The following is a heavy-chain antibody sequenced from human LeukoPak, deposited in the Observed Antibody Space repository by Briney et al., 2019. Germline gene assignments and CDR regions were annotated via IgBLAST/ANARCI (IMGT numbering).Heavy chain of an antibody. Sequence: PSETLSFTCTVSGDSISSSSYYWGWIRQPPGKGLEWIGSIYYSGSTYYNPSLKSRVTISVDTSKNQFSLKLSSVTAADTAVYYCARGLQAPNWFDPWGQGTLVTVSS. V-gene: IGHV4-39*07. J-gene: IGHJ5*02. D-gene: IGHD5-24*01. CDR1: GDSISSSSYY. CDR2: IYYSGST. CDR3: ARGLQAPNWFDP.